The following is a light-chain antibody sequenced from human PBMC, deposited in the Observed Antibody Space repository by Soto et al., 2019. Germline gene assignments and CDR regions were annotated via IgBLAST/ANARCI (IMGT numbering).Light chain of an antibody. Sequence: QSVLTQPPSVSGAPGQRVTISCTGSSSNIGAGYDVHWYQQLPGTAPKLLIYGNSNRPSGVPDRFSGSKSGTSVSLAITGLQAEAEADYYCQSYDSSLSGYVFGTGTKLTVL. V-gene: IGLV1-40*01. CDR3: QSYDSSLSGYV. J-gene: IGLJ1*01. CDR2: GNS. CDR1: SSNIGAGYD.